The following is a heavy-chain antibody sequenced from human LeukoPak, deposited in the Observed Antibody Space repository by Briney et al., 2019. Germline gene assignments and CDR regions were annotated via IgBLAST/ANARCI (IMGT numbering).Heavy chain of an antibody. J-gene: IGHJ6*02. CDR1: VGSISSGCYS. D-gene: IGHD4-17*01. CDR2: IYHSGST. V-gene: IGHV4-30-2*01. Sequence: SETLSLTCAVSVGSISSGCYSWSWIRQPPGKGLEWIGYIYHSGSTYYNPSLKSRVTISVDRSKNQFSLKLSSVTAADTAVYYCARGPAGGDVYYYYYYGMDVWGQGTTVTVSS. CDR3: ARGPAGGDVYYYYYYGMDV.